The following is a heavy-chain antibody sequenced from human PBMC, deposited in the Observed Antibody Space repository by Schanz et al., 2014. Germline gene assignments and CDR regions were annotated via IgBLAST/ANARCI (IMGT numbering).Heavy chain of an antibody. D-gene: IGHD2-2*01. CDR2: IIPSLGLA. J-gene: IGHJ4*02. CDR1: GGTFSSFG. CDR3: ARAPTAYCSDTSCLGTPFDY. Sequence: QVQLVQSGAEVKKPGSSVKVSCKASGGTFSSFGINWVRQAPGQGLEWMGRIIPSLGLAKYEQKFQGRVTMTADTSTSTAYMELSSLRSEDTAVYYCARAPTAYCSDTSCLGTPFDYWGQGTLVTVSS. V-gene: IGHV1-69*02.